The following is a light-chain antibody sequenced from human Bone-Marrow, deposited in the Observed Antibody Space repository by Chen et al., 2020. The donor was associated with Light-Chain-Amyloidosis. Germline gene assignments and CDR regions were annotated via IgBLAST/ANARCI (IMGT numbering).Light chain of an antibody. CDR2: EVT. Sequence: QSALTQPASVSGSPGQSITISCTGTSSDVGGDNHVSWYQQHPDKAPKLMIYEVTNRPSWVPDRCSGSRSGNTASLAISGLHTEDEADYFCSSYTITNSLVFGSGTKVTVL. CDR3: SSYTITNSLV. CDR1: SSDVGGDNH. V-gene: IGLV2-14*01. J-gene: IGLJ1*01.